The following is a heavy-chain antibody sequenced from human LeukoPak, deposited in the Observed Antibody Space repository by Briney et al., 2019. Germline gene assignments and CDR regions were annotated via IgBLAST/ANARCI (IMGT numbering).Heavy chain of an antibody. CDR1: GYTFTGYY. CDR2: INPNSGGT. J-gene: IGHJ4*02. CDR3: ARDRDYGSGIFDY. D-gene: IGHD3-10*01. Sequence: ASVKVSCKASGYTFTGYYMHWVRQAPGQGLELMGWINPNSGGTNYAQKFQGRVTMTRDTSISTAYMELNRLRSDDTAVCYCARDRDYGSGIFDYWGQGTLVTVSS. V-gene: IGHV1-2*02.